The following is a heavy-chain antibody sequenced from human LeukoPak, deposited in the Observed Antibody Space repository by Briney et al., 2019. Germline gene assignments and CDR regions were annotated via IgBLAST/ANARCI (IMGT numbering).Heavy chain of an antibody. CDR2: IYTSGST. V-gene: IGHV4-4*07. D-gene: IGHD5-18*01. J-gene: IGHJ4*02. Sequence: SETLSLTCTVSGGSISSYYWSWIRQPAGKGLEWIGRIYTSGSTNYNPSLKSRVTMSVDTSKNQFSLKLSSVTAADTAVYYCARELRSGYSYGYAEGGFDYWGQGTLVTVSS. CDR1: GGSISSYY. CDR3: ARELRSGYSYGYAEGGFDY.